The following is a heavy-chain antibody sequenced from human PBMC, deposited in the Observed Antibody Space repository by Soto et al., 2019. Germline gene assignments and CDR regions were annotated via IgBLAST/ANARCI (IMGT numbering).Heavy chain of an antibody. CDR3: AREGYCSGGSCYLPDY. CDR2: IWYDGSNK. CDR1: GFTFSSYG. J-gene: IGHJ4*02. D-gene: IGHD2-15*01. V-gene: IGHV3-33*01. Sequence: GGSLRLSCAASGFTFSSYGMHWVRQAPGKGLEWVAVIWYDGSNKYYADSVKGRFTISGDNSKNTLYLQMNSLRAEDTAVYYCAREGYCSGGSCYLPDYWGQGTLVTVSS.